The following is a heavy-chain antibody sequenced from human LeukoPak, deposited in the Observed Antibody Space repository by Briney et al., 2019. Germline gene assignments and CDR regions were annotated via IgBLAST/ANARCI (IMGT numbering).Heavy chain of an antibody. J-gene: IGHJ6*03. V-gene: IGHV1-8*03. Sequence: ASVNVSCKASGYTFTSYDINWVRQATGQGLEWMGWMNPNSGNTGYAQKFQGRVTITRNTSISTAYMELSSLRSEDTAVYYCARGLRVYYYYYMDVWGKGTTVTISS. CDR3: ARGLRVYYYYYMDV. CDR2: MNPNSGNT. CDR1: GYTFTSYD.